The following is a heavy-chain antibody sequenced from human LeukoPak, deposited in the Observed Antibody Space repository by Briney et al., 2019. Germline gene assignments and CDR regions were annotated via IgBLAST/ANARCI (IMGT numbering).Heavy chain of an antibody. CDR2: ISGSGAVT. D-gene: IGHD3-22*01. CDR1: GFSFSNYG. Sequence: PGGSLGLSCAASGFSFSNYGMSWVRQAPGKGLEWVSAISGSGAVTYYADSVKGRFTISRDNSKNTVYLQMNSLRAGDTAVYYCARAGTYYYDSSGYYPDAFDIWGQGTMVTVSS. J-gene: IGHJ3*02. V-gene: IGHV3-23*01. CDR3: ARAGTYYYDSSGYYPDAFDI.